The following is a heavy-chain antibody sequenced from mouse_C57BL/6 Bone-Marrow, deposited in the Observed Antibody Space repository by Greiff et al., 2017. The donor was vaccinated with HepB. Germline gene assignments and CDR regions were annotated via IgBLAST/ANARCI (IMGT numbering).Heavy chain of an antibody. D-gene: IGHD6-1*01. CDR1: GYSITSGYY. J-gene: IGHJ2*01. CDR3: ALACNFDY. Sequence: EVKLMESGPGLVKPSQSLSLTCSVTGYSITSGYYWNWIRQFPGNKLEWMGYISYDGSNNYNTSLKKRISITRDTSKNQFFLKLNSVTTEDTATYYCALACNFDYWGQGTTLTVSS. V-gene: IGHV3-6*01. CDR2: ISYDGSN.